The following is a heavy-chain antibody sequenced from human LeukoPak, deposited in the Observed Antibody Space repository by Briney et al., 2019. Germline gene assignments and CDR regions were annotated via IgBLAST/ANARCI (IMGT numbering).Heavy chain of an antibody. D-gene: IGHD6-13*01. V-gene: IGHV4-39*07. CDR1: GGSISSGGYY. J-gene: IGHJ4*02. CDR2: IYYRGST. Sequence: SETLSLTCTVSGGSISSGGYYWGWIRQPPGKGLEWIGSIYYRGSTYDNPSLKSRVTISRDTSKNQFSLKLSSVTAADTAVYYCARAKDVAAAGYDYWGQGTLVTVSS. CDR3: ARAKDVAAAGYDY.